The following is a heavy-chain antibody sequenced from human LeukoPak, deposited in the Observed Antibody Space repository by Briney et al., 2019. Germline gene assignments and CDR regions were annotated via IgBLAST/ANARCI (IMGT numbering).Heavy chain of an antibody. CDR1: GGSISSYY. V-gene: IGHV4-4*07. CDR3: ARDWTTGTLDY. D-gene: IGHD4-17*01. Sequence: SETLSLTCTVSGGSISSYYWSWIRQPAGKGLEWTGRIYTSGSTNYNPSLKSRVTMSVGTSKNQFSLKLSSVTAADTAVYYCARDWTTGTLDYWGQGTLVTVSS. CDR2: IYTSGST. J-gene: IGHJ4*02.